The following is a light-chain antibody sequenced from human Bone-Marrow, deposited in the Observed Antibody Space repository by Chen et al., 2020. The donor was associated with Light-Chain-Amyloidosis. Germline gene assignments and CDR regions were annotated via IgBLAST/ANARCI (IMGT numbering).Light chain of an antibody. V-gene: IGLV2-23*01. Sequence: QSALTHSSSVTGFPGLSLTSPCAGTSSAVGCYAPVSWYQQHPGKAPKLMIYEGSQRPSGVSNRFSGSKSGTTASLTISGLQAEDEADYYCGSSAGSSTYVFGTGTKVTVL. CDR2: EGS. J-gene: IGLJ1*01. CDR3: GSSAGSSTYV. CDR1: SSAVGCYAP.